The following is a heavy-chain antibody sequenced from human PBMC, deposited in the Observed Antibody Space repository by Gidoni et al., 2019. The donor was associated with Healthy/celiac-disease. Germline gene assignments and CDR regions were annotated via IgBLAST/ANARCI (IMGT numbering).Heavy chain of an antibody. CDR2: ISGSGGST. CDR3: AKHRPGYYDILTGYYYDY. Sequence: ELQLLASGGGLVQPGGSLRPSCAAPGFTFSSYAMSWVRQAPGKGLEWVSAISGSGGSTYYADSVKGRFTISRDNSKNTLYLQMNSLRAEDTAVYYCAKHRPGYYDILTGYYYDYWGQGTLVTVSS. V-gene: IGHV3-23*01. J-gene: IGHJ4*02. D-gene: IGHD3-9*01. CDR1: GFTFSSYA.